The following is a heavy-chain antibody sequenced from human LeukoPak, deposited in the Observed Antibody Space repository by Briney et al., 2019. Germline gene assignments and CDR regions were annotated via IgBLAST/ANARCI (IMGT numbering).Heavy chain of an antibody. J-gene: IGHJ6*03. CDR3: ARAAAAAAYYHYYMGV. V-gene: IGHV3-20*04. CDR1: GFTFDDYG. D-gene: IGHD6-13*01. CDR2: INWNGGST. Sequence: PGGSLRLSCAASGFTFDDYGMSWVRQAPGKGLEWVSGINWNGGSTGYADSVKGRFTISRDNAKNSLYLQMNSLRAEDTALYYCARAAAAAAYYHYYMGVWAKGPRSPSP.